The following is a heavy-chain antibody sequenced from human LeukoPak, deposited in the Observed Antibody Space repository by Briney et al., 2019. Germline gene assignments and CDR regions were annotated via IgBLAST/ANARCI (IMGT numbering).Heavy chain of an antibody. CDR2: VKSKTDGGTT. Sequence: GGSLRLSCAASGFTFSNAWMNWVRQAPGKGLEWVGRVKSKTDGGTTDYAAPVKGRFTISRDDSKNTLYLQMNSLKTEDTAVYYCSTTYYYDSSEGYWGQGTLVTVSS. D-gene: IGHD3-22*01. CDR3: STTYYYDSSEGY. J-gene: IGHJ4*02. CDR1: GFTFSNAW. V-gene: IGHV3-15*07.